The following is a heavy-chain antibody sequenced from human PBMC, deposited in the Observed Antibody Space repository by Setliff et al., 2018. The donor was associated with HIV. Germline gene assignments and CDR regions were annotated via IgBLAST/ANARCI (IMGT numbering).Heavy chain of an antibody. Sequence: PSETLSLTCTVSGGSISSSSYYWGWIRQPPGKGLEWIGSMSYSGSSYYNPSLTSRVTISVDTSKNQFSLKLSSVTAADTAVYYCARVPLGYYDSSGPRDAFDIWGQGTMVT. CDR2: MSYSGSS. CDR3: ARVPLGYYDSSGPRDAFDI. V-gene: IGHV4-39*01. D-gene: IGHD3-22*01. CDR1: GGSISSSSYY. J-gene: IGHJ3*02.